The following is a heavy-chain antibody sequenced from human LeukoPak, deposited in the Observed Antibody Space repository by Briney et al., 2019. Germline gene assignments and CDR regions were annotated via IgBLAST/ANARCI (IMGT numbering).Heavy chain of an antibody. V-gene: IGHV3-9*01. CDR1: GFTFDDYA. Sequence: GGSLRLSCAASGFTFDDYAMHWVRQAPGKGLEWVSGISWNSGSIGYADSVKGRFTISRDNAKNSLYLQVNSLRTEDTALYYCAKDHFGSGTYYNPTLDYWGQGTLVTVSS. CDR2: ISWNSGSI. J-gene: IGHJ4*02. CDR3: AKDHFGSGTYYNPTLDY. D-gene: IGHD3-10*01.